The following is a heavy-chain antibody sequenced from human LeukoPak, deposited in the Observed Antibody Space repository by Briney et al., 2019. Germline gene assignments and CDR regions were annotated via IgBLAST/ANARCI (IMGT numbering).Heavy chain of an antibody. CDR2: ISGSGGST. Sequence: GGSLRLSCAASGFTFSSYAMSWVRQAPGKGLEWVSAISGSGGSTYYADSVKGRFTIPRDNSKNTLYLQMNSLRAEDTAVYYCAKAGVLYDILTGYFDYWGQGTLVTVSS. D-gene: IGHD3-9*01. CDR3: AKAGVLYDILTGYFDY. V-gene: IGHV3-23*01. CDR1: GFTFSSYA. J-gene: IGHJ4*02.